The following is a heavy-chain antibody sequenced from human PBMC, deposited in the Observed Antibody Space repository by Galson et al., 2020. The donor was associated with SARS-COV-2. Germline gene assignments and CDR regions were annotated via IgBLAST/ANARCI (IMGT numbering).Heavy chain of an antibody. CDR3: ARHGMGETLGAAY. J-gene: IGHJ4*02. Sequence: GESLKISCEGSGYNFINYWIGWVRQTPGKGLEWMGMIYPGDSDTRYSPSFQGQVTISVDESVNTAYLQWTSLKASDTAIYYCARHGMGETLGAAYWGQGTLVTVSS. CDR1: GYNFINYW. CDR2: IYPGDSDT. V-gene: IGHV5-51*01. D-gene: IGHD3-16*01.